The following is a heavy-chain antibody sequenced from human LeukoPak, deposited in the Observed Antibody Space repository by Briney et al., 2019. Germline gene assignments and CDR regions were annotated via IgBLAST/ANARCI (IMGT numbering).Heavy chain of an antibody. J-gene: IGHJ4*02. Sequence: ASVKVSCKASGYTFTSYGISWMRQAPGQGLEWMGWISAYNGNTNYAQKLQGRVTMTTDTSTSTAYMELRSLRSDDTAVYYCAREPRIVTGPHFDYWGQGTLVTVSS. CDR3: AREPRIVTGPHFDY. V-gene: IGHV1-18*01. CDR2: ISAYNGNT. D-gene: IGHD1-20*01. CDR1: GYTFTSYG.